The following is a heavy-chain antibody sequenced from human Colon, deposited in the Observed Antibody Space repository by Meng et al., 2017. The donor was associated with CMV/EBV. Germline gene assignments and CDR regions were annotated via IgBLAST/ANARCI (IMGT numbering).Heavy chain of an antibody. V-gene: IGHV3-23*01. D-gene: IGHD3-3*01. Sequence: GGSLRLSCEVSGVNFRDFAMSWVRQAPGKGLEWVSAISGGGTTTFYADSVKGRYTISRDNSKNTLYLQMDSLRGEDTAIYYCARGSEYFDFWSSSDWGQGTLVTVSS. CDR2: ISGGGTTT. CDR3: ARGSEYFDFWSSSD. J-gene: IGHJ4*02. CDR1: GVNFRDFA.